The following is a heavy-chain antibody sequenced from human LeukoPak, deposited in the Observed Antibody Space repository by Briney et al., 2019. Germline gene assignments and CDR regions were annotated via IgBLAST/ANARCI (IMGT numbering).Heavy chain of an antibody. J-gene: IGHJ4*02. CDR2: TYYSGNT. D-gene: IGHD6-13*01. V-gene: IGHV4-59*02. CDR1: GGSVSSYY. CDR3: ARGASSSWPTYYFDY. Sequence: SETLSLTCTVSGGSVSSYYWSWIRQPPGKGLEWIGYTYYSGNTIYNPSLRGRVTISVDTSKNQFSLTLSSVTAADTAVYYCARGASSSWPTYYFDYWGQGTLVTVSS.